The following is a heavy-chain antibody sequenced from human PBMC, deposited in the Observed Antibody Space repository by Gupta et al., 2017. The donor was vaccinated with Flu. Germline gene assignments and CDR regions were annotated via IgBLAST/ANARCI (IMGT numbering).Heavy chain of an antibody. J-gene: IGHJ3*02. Sequence: FTISRDNAKNSLFLQMKSLRGEDTAVYYCARQPYGYDAFDIWGQGTMVTVYS. V-gene: IGHV3-11*06. CDR3: ARQPYGYDAFDI. D-gene: IGHD4-17*01.